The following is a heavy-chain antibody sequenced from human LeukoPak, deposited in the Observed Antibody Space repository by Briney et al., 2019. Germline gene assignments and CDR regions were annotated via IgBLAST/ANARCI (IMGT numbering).Heavy chain of an antibody. CDR1: GGSISTYY. Sequence: SETLSLTCTVSGGSISTYYWSWIRQPPGKGLEWIGYIYYSGSTNYNPSLKSRVTITVDTSKKQFSLKPSSVTAADTAVYYCARGKAQANWFDPWGQGTLVTVSS. CDR3: ARGKAQANWFDP. CDR2: IYYSGST. J-gene: IGHJ5*02. V-gene: IGHV4-59*01.